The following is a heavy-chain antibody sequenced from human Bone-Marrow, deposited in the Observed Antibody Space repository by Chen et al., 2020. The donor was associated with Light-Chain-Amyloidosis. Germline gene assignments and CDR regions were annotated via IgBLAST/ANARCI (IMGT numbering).Heavy chain of an antibody. CDR3: AREYSGSHFDY. J-gene: IGHJ4*02. V-gene: IGHV4-38-2*02. CDR2: IHHSGGA. D-gene: IGHD1-26*01. CDR1: GYSISSGYY. Sequence: QVQLQESGPGLVKPSETLSPTCAVSGYSISSGYYWGWIRQPPGKGLEWIASIHHSGGAFYNPSLKSRVTISVDTSKSQFSLKLYSVTAADTAVYYCAREYSGSHFDYWGQGTLVPVSS.